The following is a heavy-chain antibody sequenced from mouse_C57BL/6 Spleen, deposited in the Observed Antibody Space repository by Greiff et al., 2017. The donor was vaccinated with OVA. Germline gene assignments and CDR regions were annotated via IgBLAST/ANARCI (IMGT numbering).Heavy chain of an antibody. CDR3: TITTTVVATDY. J-gene: IGHJ2*02. CDR2: IYPGNSDT. V-gene: IGHV1-5*01. CDR1: GYTFTSYW. D-gene: IGHD1-1*01. Sequence: VQLQQSGTVLARPGASVKMSCKTSGYTFTSYWMHWVKQRPGQGLEWIGAIYPGNSDTSYNQKFKGKAKLTAVTSASTAYMELSSLTNEDSAVYYCTITTTVVATDYWGQGTSLTVSS.